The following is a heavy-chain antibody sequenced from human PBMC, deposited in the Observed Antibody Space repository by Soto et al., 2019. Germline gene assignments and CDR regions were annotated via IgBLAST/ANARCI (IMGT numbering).Heavy chain of an antibody. CDR1: GGTFSSYA. CDR2: IIPIFGTA. D-gene: IGHD3-22*01. J-gene: IGHJ3*02. V-gene: IGHV1-69*13. CDR3: ARGALMFRYYDSSAYQAFDI. Sequence: SVKVSCKASGGTFSSYAISWVRQAPGQGLGWMGGIIPIFGTANYAQKFQGRVTITADESTSTAYMELSSLRSEDTAVYYCARGALMFRYYDSSAYQAFDIWGQGTMVTVSS.